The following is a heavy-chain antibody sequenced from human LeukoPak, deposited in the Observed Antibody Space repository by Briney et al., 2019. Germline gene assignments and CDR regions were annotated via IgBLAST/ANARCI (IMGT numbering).Heavy chain of an antibody. D-gene: IGHD5-18*01. J-gene: IGHJ6*03. V-gene: IGHV3-11*01. CDR1: GFTFSDYY. CDR3: ARDLKAAMVSYYYYMDV. Sequence: GGSLRLSCAASGFTFSDYYMSWIRQAPGKGLEWVSYISSSGSTIYYADSVKGRFTISRDNAKNSLYLQMNSLRAEDTAVYYCARDLKAAMVSYYYYMDVRGKGTTVTVSS. CDR2: ISSSGSTI.